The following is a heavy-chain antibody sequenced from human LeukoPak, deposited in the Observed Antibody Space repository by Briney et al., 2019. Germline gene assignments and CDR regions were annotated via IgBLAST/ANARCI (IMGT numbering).Heavy chain of an antibody. CDR3: ARDSSKGGAFDI. Sequence: GGSLRLSCAASGFIFDDYAMHWVRQASGKGLGWVSGISWNSVRIGYADSVKGRFTISRDNAKNSLYLQLNSLRPEDTALYYCARDSSKGGAFDIWGQGTMVTVSS. D-gene: IGHD2-15*01. J-gene: IGHJ3*02. CDR1: GFIFDDYA. CDR2: ISWNSVRI. V-gene: IGHV3-9*01.